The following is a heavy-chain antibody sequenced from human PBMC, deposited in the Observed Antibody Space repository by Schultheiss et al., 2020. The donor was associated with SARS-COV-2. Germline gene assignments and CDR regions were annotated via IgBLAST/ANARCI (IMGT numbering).Heavy chain of an antibody. Sequence: SQTLSLTCTVSGGSISSGSYYWSWIRQPPGKGLEWIGEINHSGSTNYNPSLKSRVTISVDTSKNQFSLKLSSVTAADTAVYYCARAAGHYRYYDYIWGSYRLFDYWGQGTLVTVSS. J-gene: IGHJ4*02. CDR2: INHSGST. D-gene: IGHD3-16*02. V-gene: IGHV4-39*07. CDR1: GGSISSGSYY. CDR3: ARAAGHYRYYDYIWGSYRLFDY.